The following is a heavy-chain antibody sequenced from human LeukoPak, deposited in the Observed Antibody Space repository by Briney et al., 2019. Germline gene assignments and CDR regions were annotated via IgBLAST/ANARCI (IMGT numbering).Heavy chain of an antibody. V-gene: IGHV3-49*04. Sequence: PGRSLRLSCTASGFTFGVYAMSWVRQAPGKGLEWVGFIRSKAYGGTTEYAASVKGRFTISRDDSKSIAYLQMNSLKTEDTAVYYCTRDYGSGSLPGNWGQGTLVTVSS. J-gene: IGHJ4*02. CDR3: TRDYGSGSLPGN. CDR2: IRSKAYGGTT. D-gene: IGHD3-10*01. CDR1: GFTFGVYA.